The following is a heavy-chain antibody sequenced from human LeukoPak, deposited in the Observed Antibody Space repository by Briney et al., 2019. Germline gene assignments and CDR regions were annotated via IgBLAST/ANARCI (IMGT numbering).Heavy chain of an antibody. Sequence: ASVKVSCKASGYTFTGYYMHWVRQAPGQGLEWMGWMNPNRGNTGYAQKFQGRVTMTRNTSISTAYMELSSLRSEDTAVYYCARDGRAAYGSGSYYANWFDPWGQGTLVTVSS. J-gene: IGHJ5*02. CDR3: ARDGRAAYGSGSYYANWFDP. D-gene: IGHD3-10*01. CDR2: MNPNRGNT. CDR1: GYTFTGYY. V-gene: IGHV1-8*02.